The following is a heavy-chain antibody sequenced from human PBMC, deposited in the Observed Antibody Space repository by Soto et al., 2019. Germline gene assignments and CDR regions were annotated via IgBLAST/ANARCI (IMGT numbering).Heavy chain of an antibody. Sequence: SETLSLTCTVSGGSISSSSYYWGWIRQPPGKGLEWIGSIYYSGSTYYNPSLKSRVTISVDTSKNQFSLKLSSVTAADTAVYYCARQGEVTTESLDYWGQGTLVTVSS. CDR3: ARQGEVTTESLDY. D-gene: IGHD4-17*01. CDR2: IYYSGST. J-gene: IGHJ4*02. V-gene: IGHV4-39*01. CDR1: GGSISSSSYY.